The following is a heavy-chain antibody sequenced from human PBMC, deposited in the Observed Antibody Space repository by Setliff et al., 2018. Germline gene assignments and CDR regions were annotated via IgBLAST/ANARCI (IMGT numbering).Heavy chain of an antibody. Sequence: SETLSLTCGGYGGSISDYYWSWIRQPPGKGLEWIGEINQSGSTTYNPSLKGRVTISMDTSKNQFSLKLTSVTAADTAVYYCARDRWNFDSSGYGYFQLWGQGTLVTVSS. V-gene: IGHV4-34*01. CDR2: INQSGST. CDR3: ARDRWNFDSSGYGYFQL. J-gene: IGHJ1*01. CDR1: GGSISDYY. D-gene: IGHD3-22*01.